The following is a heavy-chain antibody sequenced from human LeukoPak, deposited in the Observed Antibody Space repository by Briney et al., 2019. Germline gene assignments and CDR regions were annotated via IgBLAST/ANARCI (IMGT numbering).Heavy chain of an antibody. Sequence: SETLSLTCIVFGGSISSSSYYWGWIRQPPGKGLEWIGSIYYSGSTYYNPSLKSRVTISVDTSKNQFSLKLSSVTAADTAVYYCARRSSGWYSYYFDYWGQGTLVTVSS. D-gene: IGHD6-19*01. CDR3: ARRSSGWYSYYFDY. CDR2: IYYSGST. V-gene: IGHV4-39*07. J-gene: IGHJ4*02. CDR1: GGSISSSSYY.